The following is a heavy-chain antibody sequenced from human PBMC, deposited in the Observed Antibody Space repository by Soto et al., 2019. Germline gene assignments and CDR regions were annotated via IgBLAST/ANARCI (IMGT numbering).Heavy chain of an antibody. V-gene: IGHV5-51*01. CDR2: IYPCDSDT. CDR3: ARHFGEYYYDSSGY. J-gene: IGHJ4*02. D-gene: IGHD3-22*01. CDR1: GYSFTSYW. Sequence: GESLKISCKGSGYSFTSYWICWVRQMPGKGLEWMGIIYPCDSDTRYSPSFRGQVTISADKYISTAYLQWSSLKASDTAMYYCARHFGEYYYDSSGYWGQGTFVTVSS.